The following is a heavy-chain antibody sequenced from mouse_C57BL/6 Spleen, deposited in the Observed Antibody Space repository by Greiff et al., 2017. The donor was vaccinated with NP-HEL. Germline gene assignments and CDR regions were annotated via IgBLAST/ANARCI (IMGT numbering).Heavy chain of an antibody. CDR3: TRWEGGYYDY. V-gene: IGHV1-15*01. J-gene: IGHJ2*01. CDR2: IDPETGGT. CDR1: GYTFTDYE. D-gene: IGHD2-3*01. Sequence: VQLQQSGAELVRPGASVTLSCKASGYTFTDYEMHWVKQTPVHGLEWIGAIDPETGGTAYNQKFKGKAILTADKSSSTAYMELRSLTSEDSAVYYCTRWEGGYYDYWGKGTTLTVSS.